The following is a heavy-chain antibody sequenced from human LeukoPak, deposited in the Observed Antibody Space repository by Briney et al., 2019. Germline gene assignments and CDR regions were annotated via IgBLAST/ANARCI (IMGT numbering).Heavy chain of an antibody. D-gene: IGHD2-2*01. Sequence: GESLKISCKGSGYSSTSYWIGWVRQMPGKGLEWMGIIYPGDSDTRYSPSFQGQVTISADKSISTAYLQWSSLKASDTAMYYCARAYCSSTSCYYYFDYWGQGTLVTVSS. J-gene: IGHJ4*02. CDR3: ARAYCSSTSCYYYFDY. CDR1: GYSSTSYW. CDR2: IYPGDSDT. V-gene: IGHV5-51*01.